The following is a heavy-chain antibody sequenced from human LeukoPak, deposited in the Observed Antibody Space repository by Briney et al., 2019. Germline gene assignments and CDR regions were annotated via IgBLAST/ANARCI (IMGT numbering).Heavy chain of an antibody. V-gene: IGHV3-23*01. CDR2: ISGSGVST. Sequence: GGSLRLSCAASGFTFSSYAMSWVRQAPGKGLEWVSAISGSGVSTYYADSVKGRFTISRDNSKNTLYLQMNSLRAEDTAVYYCAKDSYYYDSSGNFDYWGQGTLVTVSS. CDR1: GFTFSSYA. CDR3: AKDSYYYDSSGNFDY. J-gene: IGHJ4*02. D-gene: IGHD3-22*01.